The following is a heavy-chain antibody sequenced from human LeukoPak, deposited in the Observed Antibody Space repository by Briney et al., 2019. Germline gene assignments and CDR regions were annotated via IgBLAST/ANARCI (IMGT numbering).Heavy chain of an antibody. J-gene: IGHJ4*02. Sequence: PGGSLRLSCVASGFAFRNNAMSWVRQAPGKGLEWVSLISDSGGSTNYADSVKGRFTISRDNSKNTLYLQMNTLRAEDTAIYYCASSYGSSAYYPFDYWGQGTLVIVFS. D-gene: IGHD3-22*01. CDR2: ISDSGGST. V-gene: IGHV3-23*01. CDR3: ASSYGSSAYYPFDY. CDR1: GFAFRNNA.